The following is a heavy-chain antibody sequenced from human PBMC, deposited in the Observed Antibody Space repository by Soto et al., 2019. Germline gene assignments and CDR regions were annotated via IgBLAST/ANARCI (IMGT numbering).Heavy chain of an antibody. J-gene: IGHJ3*02. CDR1: GFSLSTNDVG. Sequence: QITLKESGPTLVKPTQTLTLTCTFSGFSLSTNDVGVGWIRQPPGKALEWLALIYWDGDKRCSPSLKSRLTITKDISKNQVVLTMTNMDPVDTATYYCAYSRTVANRDRRYAFDIWGPGTKVTVSS. V-gene: IGHV2-5*02. CDR2: IYWDGDK. CDR3: AYSRTVANRDRRYAFDI. D-gene: IGHD4-17*01.